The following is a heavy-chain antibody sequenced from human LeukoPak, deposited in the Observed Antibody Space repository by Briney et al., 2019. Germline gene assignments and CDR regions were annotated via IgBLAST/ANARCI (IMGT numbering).Heavy chain of an antibody. CDR2: INPNSGGT. D-gene: IGHD4-17*01. CDR1: GYTFTAYY. CDR3: ARASLATVHRVFDY. Sequence: ASVKVSCNASGYTFTAYYMHWVRQAPGPGLEWMGGINPNSGGTNYAQKFQGRVTITSDTSISTAYMELSRLTSDDTAAYYYARASLATVHRVFDYWGEGTLVTVSS. V-gene: IGHV1-2*02. J-gene: IGHJ4*02.